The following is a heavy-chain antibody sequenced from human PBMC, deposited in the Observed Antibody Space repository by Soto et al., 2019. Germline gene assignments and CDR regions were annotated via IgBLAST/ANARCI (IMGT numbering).Heavy chain of an antibody. J-gene: IGHJ6*02. CDR1: GGTFSNYA. CDR2: IVPIFGTT. Sequence: QVQLVQSGAEVKKPGSSVKVSCKVSGGTFSNYAIDWVRLAPGHGLEWMGGIVPIFGTTYYTQKFQGRATILADDSTTTAYLEMSILSSEDTALYYCARVEAVAGLYNYHGLDVWGQGTAVTVSS. CDR3: ARVEAVAGLYNYHGLDV. D-gene: IGHD6-19*01. V-gene: IGHV1-69*12.